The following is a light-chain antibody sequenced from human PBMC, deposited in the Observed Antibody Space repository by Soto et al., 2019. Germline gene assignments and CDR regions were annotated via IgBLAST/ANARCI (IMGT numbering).Light chain of an antibody. J-gene: IGKJ1*01. V-gene: IGKV4-1*01. CDR2: WAS. CDR3: QQYYSTPPT. Sequence: IVLTQAPDSLAFSLGARATINCKSSQSVLYSSNNKNYLAWYQQKPGQPPKLLIYWASTRESGVPDRFSGSGSGTDFTLTISSLQAEDVAVYYCQQYYSTPPTFGQGTKVDI. CDR1: QSVLYSSNNKNY.